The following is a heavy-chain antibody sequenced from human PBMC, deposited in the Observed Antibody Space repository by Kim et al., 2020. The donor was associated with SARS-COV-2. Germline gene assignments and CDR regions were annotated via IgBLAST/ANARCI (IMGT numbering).Heavy chain of an antibody. CDR2: T. CDR3: ARESGYGDYRY. Sequence: TNYNPSLKSRVTISVDTSKNQFSLKLSSVTAADTAVYYCARESGYGDYRYWGQGTLVTVSS. D-gene: IGHD4-17*01. V-gene: IGHV4-59*01. J-gene: IGHJ4*02.